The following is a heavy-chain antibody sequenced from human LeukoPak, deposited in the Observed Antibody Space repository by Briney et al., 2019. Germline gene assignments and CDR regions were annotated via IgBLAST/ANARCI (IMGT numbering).Heavy chain of an antibody. CDR1: GYTFTSYD. J-gene: IGHJ4*02. CDR3: ARMGDYDFWSGTRYYFDY. V-gene: IGHV1-8*01. CDR2: MNPNSGNT. D-gene: IGHD3-3*01. Sequence: ASVKVSCKASGYTFTSYDINWVRQATGQGLEWMGWMNPNSGNTGYAQKFQGRVTMTRNTSISTAYMELSSPRSEDTAVYYCARMGDYDFWSGTRYYFDYWGQGTLVTVSS.